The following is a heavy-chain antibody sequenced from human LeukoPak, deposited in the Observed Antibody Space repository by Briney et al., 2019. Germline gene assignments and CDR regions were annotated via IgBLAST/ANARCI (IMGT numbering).Heavy chain of an antibody. CDR1: GFTVSSNY. Sequence: GGSLRLSCAASGFTVSSNYMSWVRQAPGKGLEWVSVIYTGGDTYYADSVRGRFTISRDNSKNTLYLQMNSLRAEETAVYCCARALMYYDILTGRDVFDIWGQGTMVTVSS. V-gene: IGHV3-53*01. J-gene: IGHJ3*02. CDR3: ARALMYYDILTGRDVFDI. D-gene: IGHD3-9*01. CDR2: IYTGGDT.